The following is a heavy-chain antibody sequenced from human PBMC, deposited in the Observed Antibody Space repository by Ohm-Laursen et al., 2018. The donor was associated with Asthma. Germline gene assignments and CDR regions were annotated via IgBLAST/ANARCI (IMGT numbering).Heavy chain of an antibody. V-gene: IGHV2-70*04. CDR3: ARWYYGMDV. CDR2: IDSDDDK. Sequence: TQTLTLTCTFSGFSLNTSRMRVSWIRQPPGQALEWLARIDSDDDKLYSASLKTRLTISKDTSKNQVVLTMTNMDPVDTATYYCARWYYGMDVWGQGTTVTVSS. J-gene: IGHJ6*02. CDR1: GFSLNTSRMR.